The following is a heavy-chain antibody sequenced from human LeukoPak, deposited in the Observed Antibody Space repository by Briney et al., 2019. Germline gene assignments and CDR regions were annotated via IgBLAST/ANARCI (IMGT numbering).Heavy chain of an antibody. V-gene: IGHV3-48*01. CDR3: ARDVFYGSGSPRLDY. J-gene: IGHJ4*02. CDR2: ISRSGNII. CDR1: GFTFSSYA. Sequence: GGSLRLSCAASGFTFSSYAMHWVRQVPGKGLESVSYISRSGNIIYYADSVKGRFTISRDNAKNSLYLQMNSLRADDTAIYYCARDVFYGSGSPRLDYWGQGTLVTVSS. D-gene: IGHD3-10*01.